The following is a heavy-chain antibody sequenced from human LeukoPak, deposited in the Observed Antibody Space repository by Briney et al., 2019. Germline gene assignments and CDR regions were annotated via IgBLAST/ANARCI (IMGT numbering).Heavy chain of an antibody. J-gene: IGHJ5*02. CDR1: GLPFNLQD. V-gene: IGHV3-23*01. Sequence: GRSLRPSVGASGLPFNLQDLHWVRQTPGKGLEWVSTICGSGASTYYGDAVRGRFTISRDNSRNTLQLQMNSLRAEDTAVYYCAKGYSNGYGAWGQGTLVTVSS. CDR2: ICGSGAST. CDR3: AKGYSNGYGA. D-gene: IGHD6-19*01.